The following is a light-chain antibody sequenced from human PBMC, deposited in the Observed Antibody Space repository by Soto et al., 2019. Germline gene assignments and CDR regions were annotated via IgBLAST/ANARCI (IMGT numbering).Light chain of an antibody. CDR1: SSDVGGYNY. CDR3: SSYTSSSTRDV. CDR2: DVS. V-gene: IGLV2-14*03. J-gene: IGLJ1*01. Sequence: QSVLTQPASVSGSPGQSITISCTGTSSDVGGYNYVSWYQQHPGKAPKLMIYDVSNRPSGVSNRFSGSKSGNTASLNISGLQAEDEADYHCSSYTSSSTRDVFGTGTKVTVL.